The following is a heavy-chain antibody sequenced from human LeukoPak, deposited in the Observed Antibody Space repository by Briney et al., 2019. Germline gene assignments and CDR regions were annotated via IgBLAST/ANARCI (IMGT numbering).Heavy chain of an antibody. Sequence: GGSLRLSCAASGFTFSSYAMNWVRQAPGQGLEWVSTLSGSGGTTYYADSVKGRFTISRDNSKNTLYLQMNSLRAEDTAVYHCAKGGGTYDSSGPLGHWGQGTLVTVSP. D-gene: IGHD3-22*01. J-gene: IGHJ4*02. CDR1: GFTFSSYA. CDR3: AKGGGTYDSSGPLGH. V-gene: IGHV3-23*01. CDR2: LSGSGGTT.